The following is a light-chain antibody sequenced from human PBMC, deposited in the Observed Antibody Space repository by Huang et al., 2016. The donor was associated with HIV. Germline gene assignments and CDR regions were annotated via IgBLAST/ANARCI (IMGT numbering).Light chain of an antibody. CDR3: QKYNSAPWT. Sequence: DIQMTQSPSSLSASVGDRVTITCRASQGISNYLAWYQQNPGKVPKLLIFAASTLQSVVPSRFSGSGSGTDFTLTISSLQPEDVATYYCQKYNSAPWTFGQGTKVEIK. CDR2: AAS. CDR1: QGISNY. J-gene: IGKJ1*01. V-gene: IGKV1-27*01.